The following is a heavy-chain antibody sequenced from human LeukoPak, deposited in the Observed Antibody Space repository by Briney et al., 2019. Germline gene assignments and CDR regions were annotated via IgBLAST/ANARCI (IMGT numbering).Heavy chain of an antibody. V-gene: IGHV3-9*01. D-gene: IGHD1-26*01. J-gene: IGHJ3*02. CDR1: GFTFDDYA. CDR2: ISWNSGSI. CDR3: AKDIRWELNNDAFDI. Sequence: GGSLRLSCAASGFTFDDYAMHWVRQAPGKGLEWVSGISWNSGSIGYADSVKGRFTISRDNAKNSLYLQMNSLRAEDTALYYCAKDIRWELNNDAFDIWGQGTMVTVSS.